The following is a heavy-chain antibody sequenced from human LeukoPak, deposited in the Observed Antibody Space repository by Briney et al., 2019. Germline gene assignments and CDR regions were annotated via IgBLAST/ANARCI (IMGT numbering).Heavy chain of an antibody. CDR1: GGSFSGYY. J-gene: IGHJ4*02. CDR3: ARARKSSGIAAAGRPFDY. D-gene: IGHD6-13*01. CDR2: INHSGST. V-gene: IGHV4-34*01. Sequence: SETLSLTCAVYGGSFSGYYWSWICQPPGKGLEWIGEINHSGSTNYNPSLKSRVTISVDTSKNQFSLKLSSVTAADTAVYYCARARKSSGIAAAGRPFDYWGQGTLVTVSS.